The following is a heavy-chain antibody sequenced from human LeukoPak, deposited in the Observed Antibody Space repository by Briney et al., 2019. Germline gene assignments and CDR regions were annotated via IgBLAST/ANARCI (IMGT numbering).Heavy chain of an antibody. CDR2: IYYSGST. CDR3: ARVYYDFWSGPNWFDP. D-gene: IGHD3-3*01. J-gene: IGHJ5*02. CDR1: GGSISSYY. Sequence: PSETLSLTCTVSGGSISSYYWSWIRQPPGKGLEWIGYIYYSGSTNYNPSLKSRVTISVDTSKNQFSLKLSSVTAADTAVYYCARVYYDFWSGPNWFDPWGQGTLVTVSS. V-gene: IGHV4-59*01.